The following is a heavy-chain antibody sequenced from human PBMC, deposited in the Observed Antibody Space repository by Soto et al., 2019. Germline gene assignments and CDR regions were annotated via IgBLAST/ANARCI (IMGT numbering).Heavy chain of an antibody. CDR3: AKGSGGPHYYYYYGMDV. CDR1: GFTFSSYG. CDR2: ISYDGSNK. D-gene: IGHD3-10*01. J-gene: IGHJ6*02. Sequence: PGGSLRLSCAASGFTFSSYGMHWVRQAPGKGLESVAVISYDGSNKYYAASVKGRFTISRDNSKNTRCLQMNSLRAEDRAVYYCAKGSGGPHYYYYYGMDVWGQGTTVTVSS. V-gene: IGHV3-30*18.